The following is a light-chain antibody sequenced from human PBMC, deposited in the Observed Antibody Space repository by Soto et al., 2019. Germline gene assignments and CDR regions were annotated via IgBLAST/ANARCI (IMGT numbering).Light chain of an antibody. CDR1: SSDVGGYNY. J-gene: IGLJ2*01. V-gene: IGLV2-14*03. CDR3: SSYTSSSTLVV. CDR2: DVS. Sequence: QSALTQPASVSGSPGQSITIFCTGTSSDVGGYNYVSWYQQHPGKAPKLMIYDVSDRPSGVSDRFSGSKSDNTASLTISGLQAEDEADYYCSSYTSSSTLVVFGGGTKLTVL.